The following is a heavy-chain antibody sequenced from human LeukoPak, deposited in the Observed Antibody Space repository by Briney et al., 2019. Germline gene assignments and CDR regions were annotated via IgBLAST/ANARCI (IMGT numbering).Heavy chain of an antibody. V-gene: IGHV4-34*01. D-gene: IGHD5-18*01. Sequence: SETLSLTCAVYGGCFSGYYWSWIRQPPGKGLEWIGEINHSGSTNYNPSLKSRVTISVDTSKNQFSLKLSSVTAADTAVYYCARWRSEPGYSYGLNYYYYYGMDVWGQGTTVTVSS. CDR3: ARWRSEPGYSYGLNYYYYYGMDV. J-gene: IGHJ6*02. CDR1: GGCFSGYY. CDR2: INHSGST.